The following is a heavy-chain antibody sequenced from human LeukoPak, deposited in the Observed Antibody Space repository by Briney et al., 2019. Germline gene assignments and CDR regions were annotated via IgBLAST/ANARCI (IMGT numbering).Heavy chain of an antibody. D-gene: IGHD3-9*01. V-gene: IGHV3-9*01. CDR3: AKDRSVDPTYFDY. CDR2: ISWNSGSI. J-gene: IGHJ4*02. CDR1: GFTFDDYG. Sequence: GGSLRLSCAASGFTFDDYGMSWVRQAPGKGLEWVSGISWNSGSIGYADSVKGRFTISRDNAKNSLYLQMNSLRAEDTAVYYCAKDRSVDPTYFDYWGQGTLVTVSS.